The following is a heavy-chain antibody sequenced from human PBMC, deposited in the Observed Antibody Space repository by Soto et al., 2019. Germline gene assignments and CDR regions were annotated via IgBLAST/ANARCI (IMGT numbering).Heavy chain of an antibody. CDR3: ARDLVVPAARRGYYYYYGMDV. D-gene: IGHD2-2*01. CDR2: IYYSGST. Sequence: SETLSLTCTVSGGSIISGDYYWSWIRQPPGKGLEWIGYIYYSGSTYYNPSLKSRVTMSVDTSKNQFSLKLSSVTAADTAVYYCARDLVVPAARRGYYYYYGMDVWGQGTTVTVSS. V-gene: IGHV4-30-4*01. CDR1: GGSIISGDYY. J-gene: IGHJ6*02.